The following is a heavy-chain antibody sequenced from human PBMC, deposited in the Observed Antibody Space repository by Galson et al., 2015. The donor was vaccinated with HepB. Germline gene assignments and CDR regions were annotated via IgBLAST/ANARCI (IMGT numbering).Heavy chain of an antibody. J-gene: IGHJ4*02. CDR3: AKDFVVVVAAASEDY. CDR2: ISYDGSNK. V-gene: IGHV3-30*18. CDR1: GFTFSSYG. D-gene: IGHD2-15*01. Sequence: SLRLSCAASGFTFSSYGMHWVRQAPGKGLEWVAVISYDGSNKYYADSVKGRFTISRDNSKNTLYLQMNSLRAEDTAMYYCAKDFVVVVAAASEDYWGQGTLVTVSS.